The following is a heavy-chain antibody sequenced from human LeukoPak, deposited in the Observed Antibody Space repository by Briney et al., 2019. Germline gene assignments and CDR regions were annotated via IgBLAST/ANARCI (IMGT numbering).Heavy chain of an antibody. Sequence: ASVKVSCKASGYTFTSYYMHWVRQAPGQGLEWMGIINPSGGSTSYAQKYQGRVTITRDTSASTAYMELSSLRSEDTAVYYCARPILPIAAGGTLDYWGQGTLVTVSS. J-gene: IGHJ4*02. V-gene: IGHV1-46*01. CDR2: INPSGGST. CDR1: GYTFTSYY. D-gene: IGHD6-13*01. CDR3: ARPILPIAAGGTLDY.